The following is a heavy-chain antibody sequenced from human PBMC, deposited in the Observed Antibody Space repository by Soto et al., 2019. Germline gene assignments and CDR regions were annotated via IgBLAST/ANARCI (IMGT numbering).Heavy chain of an antibody. CDR2: INRSGGT. D-gene: IGHD1-26*01. CDR3: ARAPMVGATFFDY. J-gene: IGHJ4*02. Sequence: SSETLSLTCAVYGGSVNGYYWNWIRQPPGKGLEWIGEINRSGGTNFDPSLKSRVTISVDTSKNQFSLNLASVTAADTAVYYCARAPMVGATFFDYWGQGSQVTVSS. CDR1: GGSVNGYY. V-gene: IGHV4-34*01.